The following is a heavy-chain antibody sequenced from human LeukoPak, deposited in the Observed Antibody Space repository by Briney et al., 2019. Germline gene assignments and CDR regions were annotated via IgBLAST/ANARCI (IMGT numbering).Heavy chain of an antibody. CDR2: INWNGGST. J-gene: IGHJ3*02. D-gene: IGHD3-22*01. V-gene: IGHV3-20*04. CDR1: GFTFDDYG. Sequence: GGSLRLSCAASGFTFDDYGMSWVRQAPGKGLEWVSGINWNGGSTGYADSVKGRFTISRDNAKNSLYLQMNSLRAEVTALYYCARATYDSSGYYPEGAFDIWGQGTMVTVSS. CDR3: ARATYDSSGYYPEGAFDI.